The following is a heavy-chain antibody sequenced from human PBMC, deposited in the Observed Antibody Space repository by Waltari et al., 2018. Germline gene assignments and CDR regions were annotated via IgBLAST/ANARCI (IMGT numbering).Heavy chain of an antibody. CDR3: VRDGLGSGWTRVDV. D-gene: IGHD2-15*01. CDR2: ISDGDKRI. Sequence: ELQLVESGGGLVQPGGSLRISCVASGFSFSSYEMNWVRQAPGKGLEWISEISDGDKRISYAESVKGRFTVSRDNAKNSLHLQMNNLRAEDTATYYCVRDGLGSGWTRVDVWGQGTTVTVSS. V-gene: IGHV3-48*03. J-gene: IGHJ6*02. CDR1: GFSFSSYE.